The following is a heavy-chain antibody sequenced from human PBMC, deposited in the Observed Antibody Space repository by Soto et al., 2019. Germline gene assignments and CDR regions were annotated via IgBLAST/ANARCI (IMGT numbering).Heavy chain of an antibody. CDR2: ISYDGSNK. CDR1: GFTFNSYG. CDR3: AKDYAAWSYSHAFDI. V-gene: IGHV3-30*18. D-gene: IGHD1-26*01. Sequence: GSLRLSCAASGFTFNSYGMHWVRQAPGKGLEWVAVISYDGSNKYYADSVKGRFTISRDNSKNTLYLQMNSLRAEDTAVYYCAKDYAAWSYSHAFDIWGQGTMVTVS. J-gene: IGHJ3*02.